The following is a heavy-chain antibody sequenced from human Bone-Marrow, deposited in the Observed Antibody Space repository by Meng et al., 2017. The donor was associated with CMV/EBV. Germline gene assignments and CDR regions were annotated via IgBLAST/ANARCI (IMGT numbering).Heavy chain of an antibody. CDR3: AKEGLRYFDWLLYGRGAFDY. V-gene: IGHV3-23*01. D-gene: IGHD3-9*01. Sequence: SNSAMTWVRQAPGKGLEWVSGISGSGGRRDYADSVKGRFTISRDNSKNTLYLQMNSLRAEDTAVYYCAKEGLRYFDWLLYGRGAFDYWGQGTLVTVSS. J-gene: IGHJ4*02. CDR2: ISGSGGRR. CDR1: SNSA.